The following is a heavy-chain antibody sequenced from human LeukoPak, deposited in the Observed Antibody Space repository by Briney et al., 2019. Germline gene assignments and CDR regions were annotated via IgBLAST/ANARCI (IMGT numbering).Heavy chain of an antibody. CDR2: IIPTFGTA. V-gene: IGHV1-69*05. Sequence: SVKVSCKASGGTFISYAISWVRQAPGQGLEWMGGIIPTFGTANYAQKFQGRVTITTDESTSTAYMELSSLRSEDTAVYYCASVIAVAGTGDFDYWGQGTLVTVSS. CDR3: ASVIAVAGTGDFDY. D-gene: IGHD6-19*01. CDR1: GGTFISYA. J-gene: IGHJ4*02.